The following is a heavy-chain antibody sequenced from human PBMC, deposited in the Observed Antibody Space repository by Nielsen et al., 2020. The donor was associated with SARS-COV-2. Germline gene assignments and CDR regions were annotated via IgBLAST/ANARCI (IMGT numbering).Heavy chain of an antibody. V-gene: IGHV3-30*18. CDR1: GFTFSSYG. D-gene: IGHD6-13*01. J-gene: IGHJ4*02. CDR3: AKGAAAALDY. CDR2: ISYDGSNK. Sequence: GESLKISCAASGFTFSSYGMHWVRQAPGKGLEWVAVISYDGSNKYYADSVKGRFTISRGNSKNTLYLQMNSLRAEDTAVYYCAKGAAAALDYWGQGTLVTVSS.